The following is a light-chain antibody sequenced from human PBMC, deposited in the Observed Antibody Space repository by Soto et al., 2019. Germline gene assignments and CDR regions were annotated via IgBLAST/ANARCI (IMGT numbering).Light chain of an antibody. CDR1: QSISFN. V-gene: IGKV3-15*01. CDR3: QKYKSYSRK. CDR2: IAS. J-gene: IGKJ1*01. Sequence: IVITQSPSSWSASPVERVTLSCMASQSISFNLAWYQQKPGQAPRLLIYIASTRAAGIPARFSGSGSGTAFTLTISSLQPDDFATYYCQKYKSYSRKFGQGTKV.